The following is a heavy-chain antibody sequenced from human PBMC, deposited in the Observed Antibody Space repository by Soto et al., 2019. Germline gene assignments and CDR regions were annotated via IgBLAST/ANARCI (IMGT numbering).Heavy chain of an antibody. V-gene: IGHV1-69*06. CDR3: ALGVYGSGNYYTGPSAFDI. J-gene: IGHJ3*02. Sequence: QVQLEQSGAEVKKPGSSVKISCKASGGTRSAHGVSWLRQAPGQGLEWVGGTIPVFTTAKYAPKFQGRVTIAADNSTNIAYIELGILRSDDTAFYSCALGVYGSGNYYTGPSAFDIWGQGTLVIVSS. D-gene: IGHD3-10*01. CDR1: GGTRSAHG. CDR2: TIPVFTTA.